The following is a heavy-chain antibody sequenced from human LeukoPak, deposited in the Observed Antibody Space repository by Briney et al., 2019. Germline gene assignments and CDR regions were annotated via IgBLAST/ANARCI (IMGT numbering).Heavy chain of an antibody. Sequence: GGSLRLSCSASGFTFSRYSMNWVRQAPGKGLEWVSYISSSGTTIHYADSVKGRFTISRDNAKNSLYLQVSSLRAEDTAVYYCARPSSIREMSIIPFDHWGQGTLVTVSS. V-gene: IGHV3-48*04. CDR2: ISSSGTTI. J-gene: IGHJ4*02. D-gene: IGHD5-24*01. CDR3: ARPSSIREMSIIPFDH. CDR1: GFTFSRYS.